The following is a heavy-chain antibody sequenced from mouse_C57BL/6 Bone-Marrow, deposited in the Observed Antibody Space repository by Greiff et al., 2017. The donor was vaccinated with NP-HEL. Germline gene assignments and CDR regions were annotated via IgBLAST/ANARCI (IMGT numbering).Heavy chain of an antibody. D-gene: IGHD2-1*01. V-gene: IGHV6-3*01. J-gene: IGHJ4*01. CDR3: TGSYLLDAMDY. CDR1: GFTFSNYW. Sequence: EVQRVESGGGLVQPGGSMKLSCVASGFTFSNYWMNWVRQSPEKGLEWVAQIRLKSDNYATHYAESVKGRFTISRDDSKSSVYLQMNNLRAEDTGIYYCTGSYLLDAMDYWGQGTSVTVSS. CDR2: IRLKSDNYAT.